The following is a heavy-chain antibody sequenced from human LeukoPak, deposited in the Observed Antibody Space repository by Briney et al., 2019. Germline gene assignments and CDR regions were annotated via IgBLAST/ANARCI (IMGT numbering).Heavy chain of an antibody. D-gene: IGHD3-16*01. CDR2: IRSKANSYAT. J-gene: IGHJ3*01. CDR3: ATTVDYDFVSGTYNDAFDV. CDR1: GFTFSGSA. Sequence: GGSLRLSCAASGFTFSGSAMHWVRRASGKGLEWVGRIRSKANSYATAYAASVKGRFTISRDDSANTLYLQMNSLKTEDTAVYYCATTVDYDFVSGTYNDAFDVWGQGTMVTVSS. V-gene: IGHV3-73*01.